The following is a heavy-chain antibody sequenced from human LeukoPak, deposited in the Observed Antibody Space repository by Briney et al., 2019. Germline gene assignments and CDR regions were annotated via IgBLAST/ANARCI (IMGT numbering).Heavy chain of an antibody. Sequence: GGSLRLSRAASGFPFSTYSMNWVRQAPGKGLEWVSSISRISNYIYADSVKGRFTISRDNAKNSLYLQMNSLRAEDTAVYYCARDRREGIVATVDAFDIWGQGTMVTVSS. CDR1: GFPFSTYS. CDR3: ARDRREGIVATVDAFDI. D-gene: IGHD5-12*01. CDR2: ISRISNYI. J-gene: IGHJ3*02. V-gene: IGHV3-21*01.